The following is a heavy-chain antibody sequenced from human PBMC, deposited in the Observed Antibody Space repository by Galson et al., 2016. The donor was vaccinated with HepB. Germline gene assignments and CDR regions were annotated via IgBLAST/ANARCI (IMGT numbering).Heavy chain of an antibody. CDR1: GLTFSNYA. CDR2: ISSSGTTI. J-gene: IGHJ5*01. CDR3: ARMFPLYSSGWYVRGGGWFDS. D-gene: IGHD6-19*01. Sequence: LRLSCAGSGLTFSNYAMTWVRQSPGKGLEWASYISSSGTTIYYADSVKGRFTISRDNAKNSLYLHMNSLTGEDTAVYYCARMFPLYSSGWYVRGGGWFDSWGQGTLVTVSS. V-gene: IGHV3-48*04.